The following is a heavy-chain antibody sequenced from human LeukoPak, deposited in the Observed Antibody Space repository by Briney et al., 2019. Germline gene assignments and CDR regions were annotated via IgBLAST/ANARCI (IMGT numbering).Heavy chain of an antibody. Sequence: PGGSLRLSCAASGFTFSSYGMHWVRQAPGKGLEWVSAISGSGGSTYYADSVKGRFTISRDNSKNTLYLQMNSLRAEDTAVYYCAKDGRRGVVVVAATPFYWGQGTLVTVSS. D-gene: IGHD2-15*01. CDR2: ISGSGGST. CDR1: GFTFSSYG. V-gene: IGHV3-23*01. CDR3: AKDGRRGVVVVAATPFY. J-gene: IGHJ4*02.